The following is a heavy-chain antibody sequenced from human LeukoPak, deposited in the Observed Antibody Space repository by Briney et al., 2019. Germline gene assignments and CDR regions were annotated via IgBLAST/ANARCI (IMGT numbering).Heavy chain of an antibody. CDR3: ARERGYYDYVWGSYRGTHYFDY. J-gene: IGHJ4*02. D-gene: IGHD3-16*02. CDR2: INPSGGST. V-gene: IGHV1-46*01. CDR1: GYTFINYY. Sequence: ASVKVPCKASGYTFINYYMHWVRQAPGQGLEWMGIINPSGGSTSYAQKFQGRVTMTTDTSTSTAYMELRSLRSDDTAVYYCARERGYYDYVWGSYRGTHYFDYWGQGTLVTVSS.